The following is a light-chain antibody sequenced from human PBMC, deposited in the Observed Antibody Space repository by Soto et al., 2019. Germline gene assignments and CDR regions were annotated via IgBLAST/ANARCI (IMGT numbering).Light chain of an antibody. J-gene: IGKJ1*01. Sequence: DIQLTQSPSSPSASVGDRVSISCRASQSISNYLNWYQQKPGKAPKVLIFAASELQSGVPSRFSGSGSGTDFTLTISSLQPDDFATYYCQQSYTRTFGQGTRVEL. CDR1: QSISNY. CDR2: AAS. CDR3: QQSYTRT. V-gene: IGKV1-39*01.